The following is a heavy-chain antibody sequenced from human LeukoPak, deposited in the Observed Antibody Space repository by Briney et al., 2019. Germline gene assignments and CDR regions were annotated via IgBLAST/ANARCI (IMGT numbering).Heavy chain of an antibody. V-gene: IGHV5-51*01. D-gene: IGHD6-13*01. J-gene: IGHJ5*02. CDR2: IYPGDSDT. CDR1: GYTFDTYW. Sequence: GESLKISCKGSGYTFDTYWIGWVRQMPGKGLEWMGIIYPGDSDTKYRPSFQGQVTFSVDKSTTTAYLHWSSLKASDTAMYYCARLLAAAGSRWFDPWGQGTLVTVSS. CDR3: ARLLAAAGSRWFDP.